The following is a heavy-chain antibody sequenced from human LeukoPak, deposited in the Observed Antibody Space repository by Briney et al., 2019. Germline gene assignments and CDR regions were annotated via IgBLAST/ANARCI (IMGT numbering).Heavy chain of an antibody. J-gene: IGHJ5*02. D-gene: IGHD4-17*01. CDR1: GGSISSGGYY. CDR3: ARLHIGRYGYNWFDP. V-gene: IGHV4-61*08. CDR2: IYYSGST. Sequence: SETLSLTCTVSGGSISSGGYYWSWIRQHPGKGLEWIGYIYYSGSTNYNPSLKSRVTISVDTSKNQFSLKLSSVTAADTAVYYCARLHIGRYGYNWFDPWGQGTLVTVSS.